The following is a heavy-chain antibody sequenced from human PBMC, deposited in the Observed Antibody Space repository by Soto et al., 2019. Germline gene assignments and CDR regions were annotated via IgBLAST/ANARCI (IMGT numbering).Heavy chain of an antibody. CDR2: ISWDGGST. CDR1: GFTFDDYT. J-gene: IGHJ4*02. Sequence: GPLRLSCAASGFTFDDYTMHWVRQAPGKGLEWVSLISWDGGSTYYADSVKGRFTISRDNSKNSLYLQMNSLRTEDTALYYCAKGRDPIAAAGLFDYWGQGTLVTVSS. D-gene: IGHD6-13*01. CDR3: AKGRDPIAAAGLFDY. V-gene: IGHV3-43*01.